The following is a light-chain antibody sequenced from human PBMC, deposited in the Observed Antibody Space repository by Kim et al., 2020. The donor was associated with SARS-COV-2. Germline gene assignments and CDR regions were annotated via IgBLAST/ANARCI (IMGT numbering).Light chain of an antibody. V-gene: IGLV3-1*01. J-gene: IGLJ1*01. CDR3: QAWDSSTHNSF. Sequence: PRPTASITCSGYKLRDKYVSWYQQKPGQSPVLVISPDNQRPSGIPERFSGSTPGNTATLTISGTQAMDEADYYCQAWDSSTHNSFFGAGTKVTVL. CDR2: PDN. CDR1: KLRDKY.